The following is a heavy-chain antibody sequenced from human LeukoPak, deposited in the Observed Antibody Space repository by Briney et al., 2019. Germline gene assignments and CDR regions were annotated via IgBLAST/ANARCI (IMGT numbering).Heavy chain of an antibody. CDR2: IYYSGST. CDR1: GGSISSSSYY. Sequence: SETLSLTCTVSGGSISSSSYYWGWIRQPPGKGLEWIGSIYYSGSTYYNPSLKSRVTISVDTSKNQYSLKLSSVTAADTAVYYCARAVGATSDAFDIWGQGTMVTVSS. CDR3: ARAVGATSDAFDI. V-gene: IGHV4-39*01. D-gene: IGHD1-26*01. J-gene: IGHJ3*02.